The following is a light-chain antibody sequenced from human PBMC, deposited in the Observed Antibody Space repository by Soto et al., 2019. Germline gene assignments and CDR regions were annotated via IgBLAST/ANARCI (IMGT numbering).Light chain of an antibody. CDR1: SSNIGSNY. CDR3: AGWDDSLRSVI. CDR2: SND. Sequence: QSVLTQPPSASGTPGQRVTISCSGSSSNIGSNYVYWYQQLPGTAPKLLIYSNDQRPSGVPDRFSGSKSATSASLAISGLRSEDEADYYCAGWDDSLRSVIFGGGTQLTVL. V-gene: IGLV1-47*01. J-gene: IGLJ2*01.